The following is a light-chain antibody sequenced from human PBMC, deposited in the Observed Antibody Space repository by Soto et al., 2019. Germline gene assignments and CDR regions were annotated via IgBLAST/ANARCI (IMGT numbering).Light chain of an antibody. CDR1: QSVSGRY. CDR2: GAS. V-gene: IGKV3-20*01. Sequence: EIVLTQSPGTLSLSPGERATLSCRASQSVSGRYLAWYQQKPGQAPRPLIYGASSRASGIPDRFSGSGSGTDFTLTISRLEPEDFAVYYCQQYGCTPWTFGQGTRWISN. J-gene: IGKJ1*01. CDR3: QQYGCTPWT.